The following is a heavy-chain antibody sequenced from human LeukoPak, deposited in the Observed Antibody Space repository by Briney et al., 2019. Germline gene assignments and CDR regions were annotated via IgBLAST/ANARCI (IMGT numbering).Heavy chain of an antibody. Sequence: SETLSLTCTDSGGSSTSYYWTWVLSPARTAPECIGPIDTGGSSKYNPSLKSRVTMSVDRSKNHFSLKLSSVTAADTAVYYCASAEYYENRGGDVFDVWGQGTMVTVSS. V-gene: IGHV4-4*07. CDR1: GGSSTSYY. J-gene: IGHJ3*01. D-gene: IGHD3-16*01. CDR2: IDTGGSS. CDR3: ASAEYYENRGGDVFDV.